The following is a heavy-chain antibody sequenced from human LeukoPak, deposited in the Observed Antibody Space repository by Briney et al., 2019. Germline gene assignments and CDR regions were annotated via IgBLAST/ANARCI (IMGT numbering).Heavy chain of an antibody. J-gene: IGHJ3*02. D-gene: IGHD4-11*01. CDR1: GFAFSNYG. V-gene: IGHV3-23*01. CDR3: ARDWYNNSDAFDI. CDR2: ITGSGVTT. Sequence: GGSLRLSCAASGFAFSNYGINWVRQAPGKGLEWVSGITGSGVTTYYADSVKGRFTISRDNSKNTVYLQMDSLRAEDTAVYYCARDWYNNSDAFDIWGQGTMVTVSS.